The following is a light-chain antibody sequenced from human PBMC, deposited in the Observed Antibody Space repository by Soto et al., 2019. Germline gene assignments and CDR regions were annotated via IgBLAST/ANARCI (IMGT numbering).Light chain of an antibody. J-gene: IGKJ4*01. Sequence: DLQMTQSPSTLSASVGDRVTITCRASQSITYWLAWYQQKPGKAPKLLIYDASSLESGVPSRFSGSGSGTEFTLTISSLQPDDFATYYCQQYNTYCTFGGGTKVEIK. V-gene: IGKV1-5*01. CDR2: DAS. CDR1: QSITYW. CDR3: QQYNTYCT.